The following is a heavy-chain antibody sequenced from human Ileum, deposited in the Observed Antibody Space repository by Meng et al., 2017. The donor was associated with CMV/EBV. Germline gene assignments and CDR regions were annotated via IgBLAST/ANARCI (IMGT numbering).Heavy chain of an antibody. Sequence: QVPLPESGPGLVKPSQTLSLAFTVSGGSINSADYYWTWIRQPPGKALEWIGYIYHSGNTNYNPSLKTPVTISLDMSKNQFSLDLSSVTAADTAVYYCARERFSDAFDIWGQGTMVTVSS. D-gene: IGHD3-3*01. J-gene: IGHJ3*02. CDR2: IYHSGNT. CDR3: ARERFSDAFDI. V-gene: IGHV4-30-4*08. CDR1: GGSINSADYY.